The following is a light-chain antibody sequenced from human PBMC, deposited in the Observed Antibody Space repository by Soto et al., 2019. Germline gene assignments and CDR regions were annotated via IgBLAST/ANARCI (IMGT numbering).Light chain of an antibody. Sequence: DIQMTQSPSTLSASVGDRVTITCRTSQSITDWLAWYQQKPGKAPKLLIYRASSLESGVPSRFSGSGSGTDFTLTISSLESEDFALYYCQQRSNWPPEVTFGQGTRLEIK. V-gene: IGKV1-5*03. CDR3: QQRSNWPPEVT. CDR2: RAS. J-gene: IGKJ5*01. CDR1: QSITDW.